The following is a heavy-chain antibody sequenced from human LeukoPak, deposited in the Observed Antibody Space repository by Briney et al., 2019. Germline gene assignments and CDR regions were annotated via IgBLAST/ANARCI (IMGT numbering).Heavy chain of an antibody. CDR2: IFSKAHGETT. J-gene: IGHJ4*02. CDR1: GFTFSNAW. V-gene: IGHV3-15*01. Sequence: GGSLRLSCAASGFTFSNAWMSWVRQAPGKGLEWVGRIFSKAHGETTDYGAPVKGRFTISRDDSKNTVYLQVNSLKTEDTGMYYCVTYYDGNGDYWGRGTLVTVCS. CDR3: VTYYDGNGDY. D-gene: IGHD3-22*01.